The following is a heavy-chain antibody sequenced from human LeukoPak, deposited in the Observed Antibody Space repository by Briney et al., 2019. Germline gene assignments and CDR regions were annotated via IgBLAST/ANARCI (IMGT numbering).Heavy chain of an antibody. CDR1: GYTFTSYD. CDR2: INPNSGGT. V-gene: IGHV1-2*06. J-gene: IGHJ6*02. Sequence: ASVKVSCKASGYTFTSYDINWVRQATGQGLEWMGRINPNSGGTNYAQKFQGRVTMTRDTSISTAYMELSRLRSDDTAVYYCARDDPDGSGSYYMGGGMDVWGQGTTVTVSS. D-gene: IGHD3-10*01. CDR3: ARDDPDGSGSYYMGGGMDV.